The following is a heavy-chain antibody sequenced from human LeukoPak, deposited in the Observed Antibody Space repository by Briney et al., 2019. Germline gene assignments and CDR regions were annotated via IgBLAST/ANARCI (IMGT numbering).Heavy chain of an antibody. J-gene: IGHJ4*02. CDR3: AREDLAAGASAFDY. Sequence: SETLSLTFTVSGGSTNTYYWSWIRQPPGKGLEWIGFIYYSGSTNYNPSLKSRVTISLDTSKNQFSLKLSSVTAADTAVYYCAREDLAAGASAFDYWGQGTLVTVSA. V-gene: IGHV4-59*01. D-gene: IGHD6-25*01. CDR1: GGSTNTYY. CDR2: IYYSGST.